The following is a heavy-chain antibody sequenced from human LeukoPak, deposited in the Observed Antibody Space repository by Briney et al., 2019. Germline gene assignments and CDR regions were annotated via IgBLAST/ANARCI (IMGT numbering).Heavy chain of an antibody. Sequence: GESLKISCKGSGYSFTSYWIGWVRQMPGKGLEWMGIIYPGDSDTRYSPSFQGQVTISADKSISTAYLQWSSLKASDTAVYYCARSPLRTYCSGGSCYSYNWFDPWGQGTLVTVSS. CDR3: ARSPLRTYCSGGSCYSYNWFDP. D-gene: IGHD2-15*01. CDR1: GYSFTSYW. V-gene: IGHV5-51*01. J-gene: IGHJ5*02. CDR2: IYPGDSDT.